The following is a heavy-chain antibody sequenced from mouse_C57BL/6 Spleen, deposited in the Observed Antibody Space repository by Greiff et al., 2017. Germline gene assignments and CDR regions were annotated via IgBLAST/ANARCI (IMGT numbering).Heavy chain of an antibody. CDR2: INYDGSST. V-gene: IGHV5-16*01. J-gene: IGHJ1*03. Sequence: EVMLVESEGGLVQPGSSMKLSCTASGFTFSDYYMAWVRQVPEKGLEWVANINYDGSSTYYLDSLKSRFIISRDNAKNILYLQMSSLKSEDTATYYFARDGGNYGWYFDVWGTGTTVTVSS. D-gene: IGHD2-1*01. CDR1: GFTFSDYY. CDR3: ARDGGNYGWYFDV.